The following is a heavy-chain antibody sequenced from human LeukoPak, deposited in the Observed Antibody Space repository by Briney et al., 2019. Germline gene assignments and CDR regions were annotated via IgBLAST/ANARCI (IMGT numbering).Heavy chain of an antibody. CDR3: ARVGVPGIAAAGVFDS. CDR1: GFSFSDSY. J-gene: IGHJ4*02. V-gene: IGHV3-11*04. D-gene: IGHD6-13*01. CDR2: MSSHGSSI. Sequence: GGSLRLSCAASGFSFSDSYMSWVRQAPRKGLGWVSYMSSHGSSIYYADSVKGRFTISRDNAKKSLYLQMNTLRDEDTAAYYCARVGVPGIAAAGVFDSWGRGTLVTVSS.